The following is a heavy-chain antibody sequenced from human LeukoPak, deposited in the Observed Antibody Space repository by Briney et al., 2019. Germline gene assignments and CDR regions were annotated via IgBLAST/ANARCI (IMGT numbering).Heavy chain of an antibody. CDR3: ARDPALGYTSGWYNWFDP. J-gene: IGHJ5*02. CDR2: ISAYNGNT. D-gene: IGHD6-19*01. Sequence: ASVKVSCKASGYTFTSYGISWVRQAPGQGLEWMGWISAYNGNTNYAQKLQDRVTMTTDTSTSTAYMELRSLRSDDTAVYYCARDPALGYTSGWYNWFDPWGRGTLVTVSS. V-gene: IGHV1-18*01. CDR1: GYTFTSYG.